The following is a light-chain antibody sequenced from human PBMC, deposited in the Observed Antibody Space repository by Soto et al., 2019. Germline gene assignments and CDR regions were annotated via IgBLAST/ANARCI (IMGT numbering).Light chain of an antibody. V-gene: IGKV1-5*03. CDR3: QQYNTFPWT. J-gene: IGKJ1*01. CDR2: KAS. Sequence: DLQMPQSPSTLSASVGDRVTITCRASQSINSWLAWYQQKPGKAPKLLIYKASSLESGVPSKFSGSGSGTEFTLTISSLQPDDFATYYCQQYNTFPWTFGQGTKMDIK. CDR1: QSINSW.